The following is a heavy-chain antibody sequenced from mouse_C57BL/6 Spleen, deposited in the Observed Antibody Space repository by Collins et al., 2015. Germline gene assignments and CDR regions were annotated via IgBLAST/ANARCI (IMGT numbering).Heavy chain of an antibody. CDR3: ARVPGSYWYFDV. Sequence: DVQLQESGPGLVKPSQSLSLTCSVTGYSITSGYYWNWIRQFPGNKLEWMGYISYDGSNNYNPSLKNRISITRDTSKNQFFLKLNSVTTEDTATYYCARVPGSYWYFDVWGTGTTVTVSS. J-gene: IGHJ1*03. D-gene: IGHD1-1*01. V-gene: IGHV3-6*01. CDR1: GYSITSGYY. CDR2: ISYDGSN.